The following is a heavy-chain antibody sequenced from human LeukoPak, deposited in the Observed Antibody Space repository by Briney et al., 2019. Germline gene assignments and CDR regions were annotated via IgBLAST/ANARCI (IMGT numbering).Heavy chain of an antibody. CDR1: GFIFSNYE. D-gene: IGHD2-2*01. CDR2: IYYSGST. CDR3: ARLGIGVVPSAMLGDYYFDY. J-gene: IGHJ4*02. V-gene: IGHV4-59*08. Sequence: GSLRLSCAGSGFIFSNYEMNWVRQAPGKGLEWIGYIYYSGSTKYNPSLKSRVTISVDTSKNQFSLKLTSVTAADTAVYYCARLGIGVVPSAMLGDYYFDYWGQGTLVTVSS.